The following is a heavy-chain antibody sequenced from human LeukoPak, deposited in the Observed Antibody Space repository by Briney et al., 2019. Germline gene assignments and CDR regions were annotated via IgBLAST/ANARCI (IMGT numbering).Heavy chain of an antibody. V-gene: IGHV4-39*07. CDR3: GRIAAAGTGDIDY. D-gene: IGHD6-13*01. J-gene: IGHJ4*02. CDR2: IYYRGST. CDR1: GGSISSSSYY. Sequence: PSETLSLTCTVSGGSISSSSYYWGWIRQPPGKGLECIGSIYYRGSTYYNPSLKSRVTIPVDTSKNQFSLKLSSVTVADTAVYYCGRIAAAGTGDIDYWGEGPLVTVSS.